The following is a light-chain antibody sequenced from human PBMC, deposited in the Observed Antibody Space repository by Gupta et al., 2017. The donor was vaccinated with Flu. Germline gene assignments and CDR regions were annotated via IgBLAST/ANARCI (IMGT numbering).Light chain of an antibody. CDR3: GTWDTSLRGYV. V-gene: IGLV1-51*02. J-gene: IGLJ1*01. Sequence: QSVLPQPPSVSAAPGQKVTISCSGVWSNVGKNFVSWYQQFPGTAPKVLIYENSLRPSGIPDRFSGSKSGTSATLGITGLQTGDEAVYYCGTWDTSLRGYVFGTGTKVTVL. CDR2: ENS. CDR1: WSNVGKNF.